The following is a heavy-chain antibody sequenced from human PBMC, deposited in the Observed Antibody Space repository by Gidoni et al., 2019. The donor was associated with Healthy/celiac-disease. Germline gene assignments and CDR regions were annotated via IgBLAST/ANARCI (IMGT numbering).Heavy chain of an antibody. Sequence: QVQLVESGGGVVQPGRSLRLSCAASGFTFSSYGMHWVRQAPGKGREWVAVIWYDGSNKYYADSVKGRFTISRDNSKNTLYLQMNSLRAEDTAVYYCARGTTYFDYWGQGTLVTVSS. CDR1: GFTFSSYG. J-gene: IGHJ4*02. D-gene: IGHD4-17*01. CDR3: ARGTTYFDY. CDR2: IWYDGSNK. V-gene: IGHV3-33*01.